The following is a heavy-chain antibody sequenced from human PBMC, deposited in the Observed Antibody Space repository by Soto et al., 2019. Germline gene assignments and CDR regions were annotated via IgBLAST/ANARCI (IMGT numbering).Heavy chain of an antibody. J-gene: IGHJ4*02. Sequence: SQTLSLTCTLSGGSISSGGYYWSWIRQHPGKGLEWIGYIYYSGSTYYNPSLKSRVTISVDTSKNQFSLKLSTVTAAVTAVYYCASGELSFYYLDYWGQGTLVTVSS. CDR2: IYYSGST. V-gene: IGHV4-31*03. CDR1: GGSISSGGYY. D-gene: IGHD3-16*02. CDR3: ASGELSFYYLDY.